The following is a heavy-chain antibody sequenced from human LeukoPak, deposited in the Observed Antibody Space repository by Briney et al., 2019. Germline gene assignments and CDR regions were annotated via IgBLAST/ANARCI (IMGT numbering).Heavy chain of an antibody. CDR3: AKGYLLGMTTEIDY. V-gene: IGHV3-23*01. CDR1: GFTFSSYA. D-gene: IGHD4-17*01. Sequence: GGSLRLSCAASGFTFSSYAMSWVRQAPGKGLEWVSAISGSGGSTYNADSVKGRFTISRDNSKNTLYLQMNSLRAEDTAVYYCAKGYLLGMTTEIDYWGQGTLVTVSS. CDR2: ISGSGGST. J-gene: IGHJ4*02.